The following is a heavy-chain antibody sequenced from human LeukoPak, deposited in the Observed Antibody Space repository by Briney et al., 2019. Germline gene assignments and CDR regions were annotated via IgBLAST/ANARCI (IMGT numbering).Heavy chain of an antibody. CDR3: AREETTRSLRAFDC. CDR1: NGSVGSNF. V-gene: IGHV4-4*07. CDR2: IHTSGTT. Sequence: SETLSLICTVSNGSVGSNFWTYMRQPAGQGLEWIGRIHTSGTTNYNPSLKSRVTMSVDTSKNQFSLELSSVTAADTAVYYCAREETTRSLRAFDCWGQGTLVTVSS. J-gene: IGHJ4*02. D-gene: IGHD5-12*01.